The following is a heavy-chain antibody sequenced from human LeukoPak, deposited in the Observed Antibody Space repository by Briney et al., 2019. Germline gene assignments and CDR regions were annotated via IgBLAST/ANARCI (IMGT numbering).Heavy chain of an antibody. CDR1: GFTFSSYG. D-gene: IGHD2-15*01. Sequence: GGSLRLSCAASGFTFSSYGMRWVRQAPGKGLEWVAVIWYDGSNKYYADSVKGRFTISRDTSKNTLYLQMNSLRAEDTAVYYCASGFCSGGSCHTTNSPFDYWGQGTLVTVSS. J-gene: IGHJ4*02. CDR3: ASGFCSGGSCHTTNSPFDY. V-gene: IGHV3-33*01. CDR2: IWYDGSNK.